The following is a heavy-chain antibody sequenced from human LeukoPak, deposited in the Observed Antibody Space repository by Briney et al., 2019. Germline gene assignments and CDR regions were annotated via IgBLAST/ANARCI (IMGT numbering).Heavy chain of an antibody. D-gene: IGHD3-3*01. V-gene: IGHV1-8*01. CDR1: GYTFTSYD. Sequence: ASVKVSCKASGYTFTSYDINWVRQATGQGLEWMGWMNPNSGNTGYAQKFQGRVTMTRNTSISTAYMELSSLRSEDTAVYYCARYPRGGVEWLFHEFDYWGQGTLVTVSS. J-gene: IGHJ4*02. CDR3: ARYPRGGVEWLFHEFDY. CDR2: MNPNSGNT.